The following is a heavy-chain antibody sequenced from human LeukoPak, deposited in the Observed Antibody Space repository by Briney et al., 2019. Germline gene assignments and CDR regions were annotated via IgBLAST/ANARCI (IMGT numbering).Heavy chain of an antibody. D-gene: IGHD5-12*01. CDR3: VRGVATVVNRFDY. CDR2: IYHSGTT. Sequence: SETLSLTCAVSGYSIGSGYYWGWVRQPPGKGLEWIGSIYHSGTTYYNSSLKSRVTISVDTSKNQFSLNLNSVTAADTAVYYCVRGVATVVNRFDYWGQGTLVTVSS. J-gene: IGHJ4*02. V-gene: IGHV4-38-2*01. CDR1: GYSIGSGYY.